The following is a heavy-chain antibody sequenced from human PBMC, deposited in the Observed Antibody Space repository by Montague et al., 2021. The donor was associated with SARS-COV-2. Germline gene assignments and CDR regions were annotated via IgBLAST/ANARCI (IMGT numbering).Heavy chain of an antibody. CDR3: ARSYGDYRDSYFDY. J-gene: IGHJ4*02. CDR1: GFSRNTSGMC. Sequence: PALVKPTQTLTQTCTFSGFSRNTSGMCVSWIRQPPGKALEWLALIDWDEDQYYSTSLKTRLTISKDTSKNQVVLTMTNMDPIDTATYYCARSYGDYRDSYFDYWGQGTLVTVSS. CDR2: IDWDEDQ. V-gene: IGHV2-70*01. D-gene: IGHD4-17*01.